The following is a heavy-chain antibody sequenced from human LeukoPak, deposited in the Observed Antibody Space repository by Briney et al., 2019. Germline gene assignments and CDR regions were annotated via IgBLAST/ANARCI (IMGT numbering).Heavy chain of an antibody. CDR3: ARHSHGEDY. J-gene: IGHJ4*02. CDR1: GGSIRSSDYY. V-gene: IGHV4-30-4*01. Sequence: SETLSLTCTVSGGSIRSSDYYWRWIRQPPGKGLEWIGYIYYSGSTYYNPSLKSRVTISVDTSKNQFSLKLSSVTAADTAVYYCARHSHGEDYWGRGTLVTVSS. CDR2: IYYSGST. D-gene: IGHD4-17*01.